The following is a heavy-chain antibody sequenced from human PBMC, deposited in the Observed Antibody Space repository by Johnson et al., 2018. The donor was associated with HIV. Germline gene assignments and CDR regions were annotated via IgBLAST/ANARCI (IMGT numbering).Heavy chain of an antibody. CDR2: ISYDGGNE. J-gene: IGHJ3*02. CDR3: AASQYSSRRHYAFDI. V-gene: IGHV3-30*04. Sequence: QVQLVESGGGVVQPGRSLRLSCAASGFTFSRYAMHWVRQAPGKGLEWVAVISYDGGNEYYADSVKGRFTISRDNSKNSLYLQMNSLRAEDTALYYCAASQYSSRRHYAFDIWGQGTMVTVSS. CDR1: GFTFSRYA. D-gene: IGHD6-13*01.